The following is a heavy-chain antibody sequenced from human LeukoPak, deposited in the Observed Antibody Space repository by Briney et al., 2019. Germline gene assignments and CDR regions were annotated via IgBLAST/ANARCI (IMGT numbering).Heavy chain of an antibody. J-gene: IGHJ4*02. CDR1: GFTFSSYT. D-gene: IGHD3-9*01. CDR2: ISGSGGST. Sequence: PGGSLRLSCAASGFTFSSYTMSWVRQAPGKGLEWVSAISGSGGSTYYADSVKGRFTISRDNSKNTLYLQMNSLRAEDTAVYYCAKDPYYDILTGYYDYWGQGTLVTVSS. CDR3: AKDPYYDILTGYYDY. V-gene: IGHV3-23*01.